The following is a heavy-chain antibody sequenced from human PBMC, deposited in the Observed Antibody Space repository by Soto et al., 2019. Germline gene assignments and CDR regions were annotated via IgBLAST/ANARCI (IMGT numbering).Heavy chain of an antibody. CDR2: IYPGDSDT. Sequence: PGESLKISCKGSGYSFTSYWIGWVRQMPGKGLEWMGIIYPGDSDTRYSPSSQGQVTISADKSISTAYLQWRSLKASDPAMSYSAGHRSSSWYYFGHRGQGTRGTVSS. J-gene: IGHJ4*02. D-gene: IGHD6-13*01. V-gene: IGHV5-51*01. CDR3: AGHRSSSWYYFGH. CDR1: GYSFTSYW.